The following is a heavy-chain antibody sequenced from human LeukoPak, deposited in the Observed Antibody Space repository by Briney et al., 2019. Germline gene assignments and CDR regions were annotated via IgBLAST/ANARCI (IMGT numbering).Heavy chain of an antibody. Sequence: GGSLRLSCAASGSTFSSYEMNWVRQAPGKGLEWVSYISSSSSTIYYADSVKGRFTISRDNAKNSLYLQMNSLRAEDTAVYYCATAPWYYDSSGYFHYWGQGTLVTVSS. CDR2: ISSSSSTI. D-gene: IGHD3-22*01. V-gene: IGHV3-48*01. J-gene: IGHJ4*02. CDR3: ATAPWYYDSSGYFHY. CDR1: GSTFSSYE.